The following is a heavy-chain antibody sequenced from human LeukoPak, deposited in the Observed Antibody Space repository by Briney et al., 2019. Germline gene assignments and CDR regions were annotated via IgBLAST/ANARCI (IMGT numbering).Heavy chain of an antibody. V-gene: IGHV1-18*04. CDR1: GYSFTSYG. J-gene: IGHJ4*02. Sequence: ASVKVSCKASGYSFTSYGISWVRQAPGQGLEWMGRISVNTGNTNYAQKLQGRVTMTTDTSTSTAYMEQRSLRSDDTAVYYCARVRSDYGDFGNYWGQGTLVTVSS. D-gene: IGHD4-17*01. CDR3: ARVRSDYGDFGNY. CDR2: ISVNTGNT.